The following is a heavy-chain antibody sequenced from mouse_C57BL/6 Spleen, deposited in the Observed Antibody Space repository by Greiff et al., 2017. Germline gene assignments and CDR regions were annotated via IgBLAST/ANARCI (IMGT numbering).Heavy chain of an antibody. J-gene: IGHJ4*01. CDR3: ARRTAQATDYAMDY. V-gene: IGHV8-12*01. D-gene: IGHD3-2*02. CDR2: IYWDDDK. CDR1: GFSLSTSGMG. Sequence: QVTLKVSGPGILQPSQTLSLTCSFSGFSLSTSGMGVSRIRQPPGQGLEWLAHIYWDDDKRYNPSLKSPLTTSKHTSRNHVYLKLTSVDTAETATYYCARRTAQATDYAMDYWGQGTSVTVSS.